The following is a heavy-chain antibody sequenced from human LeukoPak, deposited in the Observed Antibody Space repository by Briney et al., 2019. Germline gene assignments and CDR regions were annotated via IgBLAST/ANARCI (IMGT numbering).Heavy chain of an antibody. V-gene: IGHV3-7*01. D-gene: IGHD6-13*01. CDR3: ARDGFVGAADY. J-gene: IGHJ4*02. Sequence: GFLRLSCAASEFIFSGYWMNWVRQAPGKGLEWVANIKQDGSEKQYVDSVRGRFTISRDNAKNSLYLQMNSLRVEDTAVYYCARDGFVGAADYWGQGTLVTVSS. CDR2: IKQDGSEK. CDR1: EFIFSGYW.